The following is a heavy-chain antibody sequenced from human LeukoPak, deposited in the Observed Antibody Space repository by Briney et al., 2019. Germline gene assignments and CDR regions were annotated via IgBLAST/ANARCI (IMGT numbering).Heavy chain of an antibody. J-gene: IGHJ4*02. CDR2: INHSGST. D-gene: IGHD1-26*01. Sequence: SETLSLTCAVYGGSFSGYYWSWIRQPPGEGLEWIGEINHSGSTNYNPSLKSRVTISVDTSRNQFSLKLSSVTAADTAVYYCARGPLVGASLDYWGQGTLVTVSS. CDR1: GGSFSGYY. V-gene: IGHV4-34*01. CDR3: ARGPLVGASLDY.